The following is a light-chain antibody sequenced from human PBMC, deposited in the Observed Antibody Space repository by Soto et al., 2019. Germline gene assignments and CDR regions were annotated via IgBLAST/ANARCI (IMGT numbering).Light chain of an antibody. CDR2: GAS. CDR1: QGISTY. V-gene: IGKV1-9*01. Sequence: DIQMIQTPSTLSASVGERVTFSWRASQGISTYLNWYEQKPGKAPNLLIYGASTLQSGVPSRFSGSGSGTEFTLTISSLQPDDFATYYCQHSNSYPEAFGGGTKVDIK. CDR3: QHSNSYPEA. J-gene: IGKJ4*02.